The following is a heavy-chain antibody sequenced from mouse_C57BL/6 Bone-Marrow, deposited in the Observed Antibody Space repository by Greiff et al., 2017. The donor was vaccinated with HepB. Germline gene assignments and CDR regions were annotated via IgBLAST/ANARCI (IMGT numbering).Heavy chain of an antibody. V-gene: IGHV5-17*01. J-gene: IGHJ4*01. Sequence: EVKLQESGGGLVKPGGSLKLSCAASGFTFSDYGMHWVRQAPEKGLEWVAYISSGSSTIYYADTLKGRFTISRDNAKNTLFLQMSSLRSEVTAMYYCVSHYYNGSRNHYYAMDYWGQGTSVTVSS. CDR1: GFTFSDYG. CDR3: VSHYYNGSRNHYYAMDY. CDR2: ISSGSSTI. D-gene: IGHD1-1*01.